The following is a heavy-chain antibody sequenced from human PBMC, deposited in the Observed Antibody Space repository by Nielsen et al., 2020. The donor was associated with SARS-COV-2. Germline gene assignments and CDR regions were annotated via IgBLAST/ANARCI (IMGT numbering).Heavy chain of an antibody. CDR1: GYSFSSYW. J-gene: IGHJ3*02. D-gene: IGHD1-1*01. Sequence: GESLKISCQGSGYSFSSYWIAWVRQMPGKGLEWMGIISPGNSETRYSPSFQGQVTISADRSTSTAYLQWSSLKASDTAMYYCGRHLSVVHKGLEIWGQGTMVTVSS. CDR2: ISPGNSET. CDR3: GRHLSVVHKGLEI. V-gene: IGHV5-51*01.